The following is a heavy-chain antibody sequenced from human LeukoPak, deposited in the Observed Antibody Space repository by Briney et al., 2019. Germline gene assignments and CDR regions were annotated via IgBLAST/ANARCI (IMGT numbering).Heavy chain of an antibody. J-gene: IGHJ3*02. Sequence: GGSLRLSCAASGNYWMHWVRQAPGKGLVWVSNINSDGSWTSYADSVKGRFTISKDNAKNTVYLQMNSLRAEDTAVYYCARGGWFRGHHDAFDIWGQGTMVTVSS. D-gene: IGHD2-15*01. CDR2: INSDGSWT. CDR3: ARGGWFRGHHDAFDI. CDR1: GNYW. V-gene: IGHV3-74*01.